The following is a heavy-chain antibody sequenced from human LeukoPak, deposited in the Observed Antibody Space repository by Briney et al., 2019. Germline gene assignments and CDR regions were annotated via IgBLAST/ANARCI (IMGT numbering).Heavy chain of an antibody. D-gene: IGHD3-3*01. V-gene: IGHV4-39*01. CDR3: ARGSNSLYDFWSDNWFDP. CDR2: IYYSGST. CDR1: GGSISSSSYY. J-gene: IGHJ5*02. Sequence: SETLSLTCTVSGGSISSSSYYWGWIRQPPGTGLEWIGSIYYSGSTYYNPSLKSRVTISVDTSKNQFSLKLSSVTAADTAVYYCARGSNSLYDFWSDNWFDPWGQGTLVTVSS.